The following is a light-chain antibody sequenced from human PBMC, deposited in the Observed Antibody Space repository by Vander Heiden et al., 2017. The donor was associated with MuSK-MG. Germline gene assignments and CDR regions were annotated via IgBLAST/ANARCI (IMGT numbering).Light chain of an antibody. CDR2: DVN. J-gene: IGLJ3*02. Sequence: QSALTQPASVSGSPGQSIPISCTGSSRDIPTYNYVSWYKQHPGKAHKLIIYDVNNRPAGVSSRFSGSKSDNAAARTISGLQAEDEADYYCNAFTGRGWVFGGGTKLTVL. V-gene: IGLV2-14*03. CDR1: SRDIPTYNY. CDR3: NAFTGRGWV.